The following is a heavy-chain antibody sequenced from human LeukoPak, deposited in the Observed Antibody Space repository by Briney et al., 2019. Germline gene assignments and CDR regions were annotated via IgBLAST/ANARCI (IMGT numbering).Heavy chain of an antibody. CDR2: IKQDGSEK. CDR1: GFTFSSYW. CDR3: ARGGYSYYYYYGMDV. J-gene: IGHJ6*02. V-gene: IGHV3-7*01. D-gene: IGHD5-18*01. Sequence: GGSLRLSCAASGFTFSSYWMSWVRQAPGKGLEWVANIKQDGSEKYYVDSVKGRFTISRDNAKNSLYLQMNSLRAEDTAVYYCARGGYSYYYYYGMDVWGQGTTVTVS.